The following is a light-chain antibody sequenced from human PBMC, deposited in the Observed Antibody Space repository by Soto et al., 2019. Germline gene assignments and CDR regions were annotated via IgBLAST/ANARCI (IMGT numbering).Light chain of an antibody. J-gene: IGKJ1*01. Sequence: IWLTQSQGEQSLSPVELTTLSCRASQSVSSSFLAWYQHKPGQAPRLLIYDASSRATGIPARFSGSGSGTDFTLTISSLEPEDCTVYYCQVCRDWPRTFGEGGKADI. V-gene: IGKV3D-20*02. CDR1: QSVSSSF. CDR3: QVCRDWPRT. CDR2: DAS.